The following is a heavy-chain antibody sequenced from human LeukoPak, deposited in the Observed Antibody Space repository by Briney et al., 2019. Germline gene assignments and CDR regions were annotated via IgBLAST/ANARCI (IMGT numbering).Heavy chain of an antibody. CDR3: ARHGFPANWFDP. CDR2: IYYSGST. D-gene: IGHD2-2*03. J-gene: IGHJ5*02. V-gene: IGHV4-39*01. CDR1: GSSISSSSYY. Sequence: PSETLSLTCTVSGSSISSSSYYWGWIRQPPGKGLEWIGSIYYSGSTYYNPSLKSRVTISVDTSKNQFSLKLSSVTAADTAVYYCARHGFPANWFDPWGQGTLVTVSS.